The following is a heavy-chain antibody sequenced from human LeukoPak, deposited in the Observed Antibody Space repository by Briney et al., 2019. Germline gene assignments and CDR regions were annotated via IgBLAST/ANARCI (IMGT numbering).Heavy chain of an antibody. CDR1: GFTFSSYA. V-gene: IGHV3-23*01. CDR3: AKAPGYSYGYFFDY. D-gene: IGHD5-18*01. CDR2: ISGSGGST. Sequence: GGSLRLSCAASGFTFSSYAMSWVRQAPGKGREWVSAISGSGGSTYYADSVKGRFTISRDNSKNTLYLQMNSLSAEDTAVYYCAKAPGYSYGYFFDYWGQGTLVTVSS. J-gene: IGHJ4*02.